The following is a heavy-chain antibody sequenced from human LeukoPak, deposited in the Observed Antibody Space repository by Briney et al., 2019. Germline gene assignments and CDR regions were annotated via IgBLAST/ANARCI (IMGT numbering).Heavy chain of an antibody. J-gene: IGHJ4*02. D-gene: IGHD6-19*01. V-gene: IGHV3-23*01. CDR2: ISSSGSAS. CDR1: GFTFSSYA. Sequence: GGSLRLSCVASGFTFSSYAMNWVRQAPGKGLEWASGISSSGSASYYADSVKGRFTISRDNSRNTLYLQMNNLSADDTAVYYCTKARYSNAWDYSDYWGQGTLVTVSS. CDR3: TKARYSNAWDYSDY.